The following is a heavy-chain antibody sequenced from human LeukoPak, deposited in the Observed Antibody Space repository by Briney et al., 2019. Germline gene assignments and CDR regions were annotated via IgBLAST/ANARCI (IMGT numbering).Heavy chain of an antibody. CDR1: GGSINSGGSY. V-gene: IGHV4-31*03. J-gene: IGHJ6*03. Sequence: SETLSLTCTVSGGSINSGGSYWSWIRQHPGKGLEWIGCIYYSWSSYYNPPLKSRVTLSLDTSKNQFSLKLSSATAADTAVYYCARDNGDYRSIYYYMDVWGKGTTVTVSS. CDR2: IYYSWSS. D-gene: IGHD4-11*01. CDR3: ARDNGDYRSIYYYMDV.